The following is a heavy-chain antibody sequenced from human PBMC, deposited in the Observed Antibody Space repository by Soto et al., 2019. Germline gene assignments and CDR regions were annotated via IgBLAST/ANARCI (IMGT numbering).Heavy chain of an antibody. CDR3: ACAKSDRGWGRGYFDY. D-gene: IGHD7-27*01. Sequence: GGSLRLSCAASGFTFSSYSMNWVRQAPGKGLEWVSSISSSSSYIYYADSVKGRFTISRDNAKNSLYLQMNSLRAEDTAVYYCACAKSDRGWGRGYFDYWGQGTLVTVSS. J-gene: IGHJ4*02. CDR1: GFTFSSYS. CDR2: ISSSSSYI. V-gene: IGHV3-21*01.